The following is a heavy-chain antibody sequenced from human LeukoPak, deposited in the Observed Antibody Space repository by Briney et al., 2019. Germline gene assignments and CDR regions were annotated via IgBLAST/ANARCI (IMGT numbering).Heavy chain of an antibody. V-gene: IGHV3-48*01. Sequence: GESLRLSCAASGFTFSSYSMNWVRQAPGKGLEWVSYISSASNTIYYADSVKGRFTISRDNAKNSLYLQMNSLRAEDTAMYYCARDGWFGDYDWFDPWGQGTLVTVSS. D-gene: IGHD3-10*01. CDR1: GFTFSSYS. CDR2: ISSASNTI. J-gene: IGHJ5*02. CDR3: ARDGWFGDYDWFDP.